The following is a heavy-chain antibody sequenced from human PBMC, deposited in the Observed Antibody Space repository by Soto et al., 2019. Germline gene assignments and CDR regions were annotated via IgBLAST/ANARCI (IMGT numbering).Heavy chain of an antibody. J-gene: IGHJ6*02. CDR1: GYNLTTYG. Sequence: ASVKVSCKASGYNLTTYGISWVRQAPGQGLEWMGWISAYNGNTNYGQKLQGRVTMTTDTSTSTAYMELRSLRSDDTAVYYCARGGQECSNSGCGYIYDGMDVWGQGTTVTVSS. D-gene: IGHD1-26*01. CDR2: ISAYNGNT. CDR3: ARGGQECSNSGCGYIYDGMDV. V-gene: IGHV1-18*04.